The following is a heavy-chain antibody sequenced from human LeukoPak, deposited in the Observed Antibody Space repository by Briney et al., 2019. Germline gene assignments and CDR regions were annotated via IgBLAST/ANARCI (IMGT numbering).Heavy chain of an antibody. CDR2: IDGGGST. Sequence: GGSLRLSCAASGFTVSRNSMSWIRQAPGKGLEWVSLIDGGGSTFNADSVKGRLTISRDNSKNTLHLQMNSLGAEDTVVYYCARVSRYCTTTNCYGYFFDYWGQGTLVTVSS. J-gene: IGHJ4*02. CDR3: ARVSRYCTTTNCYGYFFDY. CDR1: GFTVSRNS. D-gene: IGHD2-2*01. V-gene: IGHV3-66*01.